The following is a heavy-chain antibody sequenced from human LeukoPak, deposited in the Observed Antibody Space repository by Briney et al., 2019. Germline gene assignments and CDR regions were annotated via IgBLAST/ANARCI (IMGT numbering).Heavy chain of an antibody. J-gene: IGHJ4*02. CDR3: AKRYCSGGYCYNFDY. CDR1: GFTFSSNA. D-gene: IGHD2-15*01. CDR2: ISGNGGNT. Sequence: PGGSLRLSCAASGFTFSSNAMNWVRQAPGEGLEWVSSISGNGGNTFYADSVKGRFTISRDNSKNTLYLQMSSLRAEDTAVYYCAKRYCSGGYCYNFDYWGQGTLVTVSS. V-gene: IGHV3-23*01.